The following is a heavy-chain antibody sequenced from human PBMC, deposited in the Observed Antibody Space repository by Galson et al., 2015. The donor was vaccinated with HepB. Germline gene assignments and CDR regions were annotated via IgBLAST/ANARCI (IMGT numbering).Heavy chain of an antibody. CDR2: ISYDGSNK. CDR1: GFTFSSYA. CDR3: ARDKFSGWYQPPDY. V-gene: IGHV3-30-3*01. Sequence: SLRLSCAASGFTFSSYAMHWVRQAPGKGLEWVAVISYDGSNKYYADSVKGRFTISRDNSKNTLYLQMNSLRAEDTAVYYCARDKFSGWYQPPDYWGQGTLVTVSS. J-gene: IGHJ4*02. D-gene: IGHD6-19*01.